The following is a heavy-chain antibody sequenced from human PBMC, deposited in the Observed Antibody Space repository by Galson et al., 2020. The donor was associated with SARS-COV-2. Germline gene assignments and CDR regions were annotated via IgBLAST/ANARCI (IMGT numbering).Heavy chain of an antibody. CDR3: ARRGAGAYCGGDCYLSWWFDP. CDR2: IYYSGST. Sequence: SETLSLTCTVSGGSISSGGYYWSWIRQHPGKGLEWIGYIYYSGSTYYNPSLKSRVTISVDTSKNQFSLKLSSVTAADTAVYYCARRGAGAYCGGDCYLSWWFDPWGQGTLVTVSS. D-gene: IGHD2-21*02. J-gene: IGHJ5*02. CDR1: GGSISSGGYY. V-gene: IGHV4-31*03.